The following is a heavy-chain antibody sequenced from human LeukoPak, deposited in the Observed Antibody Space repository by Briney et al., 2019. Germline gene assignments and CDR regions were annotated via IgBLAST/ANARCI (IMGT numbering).Heavy chain of an antibody. CDR1: GFTFSSYV. J-gene: IGHJ3*02. Sequence: QAGGSLRLSCAASGFTFSSYVMSWVREARGKGLEWGSAISGSGGGTYYADCVKGRFTISRDNSKNTLYLQMNGLRAEDTAVYYCAKDFDFWSGNHAFDIWGQGTMVTVSS. CDR3: AKDFDFWSGNHAFDI. CDR2: ISGSGGGT. D-gene: IGHD3-3*01. V-gene: IGHV3-23*01.